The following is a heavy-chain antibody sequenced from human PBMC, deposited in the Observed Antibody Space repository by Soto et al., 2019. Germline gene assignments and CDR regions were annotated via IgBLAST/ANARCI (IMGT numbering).Heavy chain of an antibody. CDR2: LFYGGTP. CDR3: ARHRGPAPVY. Sequence: SETLSLTCTVSGGSISGYYWTWIRQPPGKGLGWVGSLFYGGTPDYNPSLKSRHTMSLDTSKNHFSLKLRSVTAADTAVYYCARHRGPAPVYWGQGTLVTVSS. J-gene: IGHJ4*02. CDR1: GGSISGYY. V-gene: IGHV4-39*01. D-gene: IGHD3-10*01.